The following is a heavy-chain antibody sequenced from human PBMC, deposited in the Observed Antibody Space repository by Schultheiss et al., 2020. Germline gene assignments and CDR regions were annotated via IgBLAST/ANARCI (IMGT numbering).Heavy chain of an antibody. V-gene: IGHV3-73*01. J-gene: IGHJ6*02. Sequence: WGSLRLSCAASGFTFSGSAMHWVRQASGKGLEWVGRIRSKANSYATAYAASVKGRFTISRDDSKNTAYLQMNSLKTEDTAVYYCARERVVGGGMDVWGQGATVTVSS. CDR2: IRSKANSYAT. CDR3: ARERVVGGGMDV. D-gene: IGHD2-15*01. CDR1: GFTFSGSA.